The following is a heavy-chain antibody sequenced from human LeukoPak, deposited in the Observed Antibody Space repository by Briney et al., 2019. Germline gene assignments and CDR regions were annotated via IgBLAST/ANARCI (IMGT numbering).Heavy chain of an antibody. V-gene: IGHV5-51*01. CDR2: IYPGDSDT. CDR3: ARHPIRYFDWLLPYYFDY. D-gene: IGHD3-9*01. CDR1: GYSFTSYW. Sequence: GESLKISCKGSGYSFTSYWIGWVRQMPGKGLEWMGIIYPGDSDTRYSPSFQGQVTISADKSISTAYLQWSSLKAPDTAMYYCARHPIRYFDWLLPYYFDYWGQGTLVTVSS. J-gene: IGHJ4*02.